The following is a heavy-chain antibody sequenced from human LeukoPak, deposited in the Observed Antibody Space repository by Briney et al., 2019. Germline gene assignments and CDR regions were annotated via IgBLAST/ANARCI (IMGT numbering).Heavy chain of an antibody. J-gene: IGHJ2*01. CDR2: ISGSGDTI. Sequence: GGSPRLSCAASGFTFSIYAMTWVRQAPGKGLEWVSTISGSGDTIYYADSVKGRFTISRDNSKNTLYVQMNSLRAEDTALYYCAKLEGYCSSSTCHGNWYFDRWGRGTLVTVSS. D-gene: IGHD2-2*01. CDR3: AKLEGYCSSSTCHGNWYFDR. V-gene: IGHV3-23*01. CDR1: GFTFSIYA.